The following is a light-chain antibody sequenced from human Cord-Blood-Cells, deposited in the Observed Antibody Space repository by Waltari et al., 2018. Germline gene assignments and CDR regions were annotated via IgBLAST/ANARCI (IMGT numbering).Light chain of an antibody. J-gene: IGKJ4*01. V-gene: IGKV3-11*01. CDR3: QQRSNWLT. CDR2: DAS. CDR1: QRVSSY. Sequence: EIVLTQSPATLSLSPGARATLSCRASQRVSSYLAWYQQKPGQAPRRLIYDASNRATGIPARFSGSGSGTDFTLTISSLEPEDFAVYYCQQRSNWLTFGGGTKVEIK.